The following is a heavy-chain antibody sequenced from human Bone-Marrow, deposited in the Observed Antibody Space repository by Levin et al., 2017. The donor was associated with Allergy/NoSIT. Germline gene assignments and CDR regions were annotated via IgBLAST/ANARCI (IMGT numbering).Heavy chain of an antibody. V-gene: IGHV1-69*04. J-gene: IGHJ3*01. CDR1: GGSFNSYP. CDR2: IIPMPGIT. Sequence: KISCKASGGSFNSYPINWVRQAPGQGLEWMGRIIPMPGITNYTQNFQERVTITADRSTSTAYMELSSLRSEDTAVYYCARAFYYDSSGNYRSAFDLWGQGTRVTVSS. D-gene: IGHD3-22*01. CDR3: ARAFYYDSSGNYRSAFDL.